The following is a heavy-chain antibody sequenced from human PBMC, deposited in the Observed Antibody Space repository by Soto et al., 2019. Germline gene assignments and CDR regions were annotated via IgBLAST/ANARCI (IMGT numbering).Heavy chain of an antibody. CDR3: AKDVGQQLVLNYGMDV. CDR1: GFTFRSFG. J-gene: IGHJ6*02. CDR2: VSYDGNHK. Sequence: QVQLVESGGGVIQPGTSLSLSCGSSGFTFRSFGMYWVRQAPGKGLEWVAVVSYDGNHKYYADSVKGRFTVSRDNAKNXLYLQRNSLRGEDTAVYYCAKDVGQQLVLNYGMDVWGQGTTVTVSS. V-gene: IGHV3-30*18. D-gene: IGHD6-13*01.